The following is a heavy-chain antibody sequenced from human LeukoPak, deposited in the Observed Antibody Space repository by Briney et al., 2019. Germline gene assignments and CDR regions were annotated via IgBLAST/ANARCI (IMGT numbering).Heavy chain of an antibody. CDR1: GFTFSSYE. Sequence: PGGSLRLSCAASGFTFSSYEMNWVRQAPGKGLEWVSYISSSGSTIYYADSVKGRFTISRDNAKNSLYLQMNGLRAEDTAVYYCARVGSGSYIYYGMDVWGQGTTVTVSS. J-gene: IGHJ6*02. V-gene: IGHV3-48*03. CDR3: ARVGSGSYIYYGMDV. D-gene: IGHD3-10*01. CDR2: ISSSGSTI.